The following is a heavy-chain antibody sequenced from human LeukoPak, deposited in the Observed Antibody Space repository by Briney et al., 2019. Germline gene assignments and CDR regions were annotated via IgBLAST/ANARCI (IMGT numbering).Heavy chain of an antibody. Sequence: GGSLTLSCAASGFTFSSYWIHWVRQAPGKGLVWVSRIYSDATYYADSVKGRFTISRDNAKNTLYLQMNSLRAEDTAVYYCARESYDSSGYYYGGGFDYWGQGTLVTVSS. J-gene: IGHJ4*02. V-gene: IGHV3-74*01. D-gene: IGHD3-22*01. CDR3: ARESYDSSGYYYGGGFDY. CDR2: IYSDAT. CDR1: GFTFSSYW.